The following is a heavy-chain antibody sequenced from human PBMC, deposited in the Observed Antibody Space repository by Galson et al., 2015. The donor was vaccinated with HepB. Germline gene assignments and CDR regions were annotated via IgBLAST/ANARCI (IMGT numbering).Heavy chain of an antibody. Sequence: SLRLSCAGLGFMFDIYAMSWVRQSPGKGLEWVSSIGASGSTTYYADSVKGRFTISRDNSRNTLYLEMNSLRAEDTALYYCARAESCSSTSRYVTGRFDTWGQGTLVTVSS. CDR2: IGASGSTT. V-gene: IGHV3-23*01. D-gene: IGHD2-2*01. J-gene: IGHJ5*02. CDR3: ARAESCSSTSRYVTGRFDT. CDR1: GFMFDIYA.